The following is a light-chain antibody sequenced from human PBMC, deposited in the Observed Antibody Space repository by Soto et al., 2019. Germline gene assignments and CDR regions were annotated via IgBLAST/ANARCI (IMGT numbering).Light chain of an antibody. J-gene: IGLJ1*01. CDR2: DVS. CDR3: SSYATGGSYV. CDR1: SSDVGGSNS. V-gene: IGLV2-14*01. Sequence: QSALTQPASVSGSPGQSIAISCTGTSSDVGGSNSVSWYQQHPGKAPKLLIYDVSNRPPGVSNRFSGSKSDNTASLTISGLQAEDEADYYCSSYATGGSYVFGTGTKVTVL.